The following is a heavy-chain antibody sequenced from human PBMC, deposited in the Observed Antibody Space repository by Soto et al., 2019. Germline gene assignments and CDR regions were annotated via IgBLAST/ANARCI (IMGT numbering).Heavy chain of an antibody. Sequence: QVQLQQSGPGLVKPSETLSLTCSVSSGPSSSHNWGWIRQPPGRGLEWIGYVYSTGGTSYTPSLKSRVTISADTSTNHISLTLTSVTAADTAVYYCVRKGIGNLHGLVDVWGQGTTVRVSS. D-gene: IGHD1-1*01. V-gene: IGHV4-59*08. CDR2: VYSTGGT. CDR1: SGPSSSHN. J-gene: IGHJ6*02. CDR3: VRKGIGNLHGLVDV.